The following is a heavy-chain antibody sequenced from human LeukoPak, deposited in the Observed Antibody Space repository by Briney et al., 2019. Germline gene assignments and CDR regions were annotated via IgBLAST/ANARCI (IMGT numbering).Heavy chain of an antibody. CDR2: ISGSGGST. D-gene: IGHD3-3*01. J-gene: IGHJ4*02. CDR3: AKDFWDFWSGYSIDY. CDR1: GFTFSSYA. Sequence: GGSLRLSCAASGFTFSSYAMSWVRQAPGKGLEWVSAISGSGGSTCYADSVKGRFTISRDNSKNTLYLQMNSLRAEDTAVYYCAKDFWDFWSGYSIDYWGQGTLVTVSS. V-gene: IGHV3-23*01.